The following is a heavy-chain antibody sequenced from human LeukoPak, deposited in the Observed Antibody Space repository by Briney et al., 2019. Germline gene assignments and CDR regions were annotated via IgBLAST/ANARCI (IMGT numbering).Heavy chain of an antibody. CDR3: AKGSGYSGYDFLDY. Sequence: GGSLRLSCAASGFTFSSYAMSWVRQAPGKGLEWVSAISGSGGSTYYADSVKGRFTISRDNSKNTLYLQMSSLRAEDTAVYYCAKGSGYSGYDFLDYWGQGTLVTVSS. V-gene: IGHV3-23*01. CDR2: ISGSGGST. CDR1: GFTFSSYA. D-gene: IGHD5-12*01. J-gene: IGHJ4*02.